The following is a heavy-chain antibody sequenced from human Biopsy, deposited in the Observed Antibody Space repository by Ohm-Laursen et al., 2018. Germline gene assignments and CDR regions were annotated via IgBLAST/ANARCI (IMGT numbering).Heavy chain of an antibody. V-gene: IGHV4-59*11. CDR1: GGSISSHY. CDR2: IYNRGST. CDR3: ARGQDSSYLAYGMDV. J-gene: IGHJ6*02. Sequence: SETLSLTCTVSGGSISSHYWSWIRQPPGKGLEWIGYIYNRGSTKYNSSLKSRVTISVDTSKNQFSLTVRPVTAADTAMYYCARGQDSSYLAYGMDVWGQGTTVTVSS. D-gene: IGHD6-19*01.